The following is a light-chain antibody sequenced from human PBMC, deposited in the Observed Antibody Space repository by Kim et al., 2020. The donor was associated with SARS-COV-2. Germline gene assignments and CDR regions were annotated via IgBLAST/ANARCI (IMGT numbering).Light chain of an antibody. J-gene: IGKJ1*01. CDR3: QQSYNIPRT. CDR2: AAS. CDR1: QSVLNF. V-gene: IGKV1-39*01. Sequence: AAVGDSVTLTCRASQSVLNFLNWYQQKPRKAPKLLIYAASSLQSGVPSRFSGSGSGTDFTLTISSLQAEDFATYYCQQSYNIPRTFGQGTKVDIK.